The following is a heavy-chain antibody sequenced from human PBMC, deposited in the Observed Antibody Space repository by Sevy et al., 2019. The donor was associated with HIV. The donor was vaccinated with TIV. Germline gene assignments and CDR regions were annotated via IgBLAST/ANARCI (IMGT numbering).Heavy chain of an antibody. CDR1: GGTFSSYA. J-gene: IGHJ6*02. CDR2: IIPIFGTA. CDR3: ARVVLVVGATEYYYYGMDV. V-gene: IGHV1-69*13. Sequence: ASVKVSCKASGGTFSSYAISWVRQAPGQGLEWMGGIIPIFGTANYAQKFQGRVTITADESTSTAYVELSSLRSEDTAVYYCARVVLVVGATEYYYYGMDVWGQGTTVTVSS. D-gene: IGHD1-26*01.